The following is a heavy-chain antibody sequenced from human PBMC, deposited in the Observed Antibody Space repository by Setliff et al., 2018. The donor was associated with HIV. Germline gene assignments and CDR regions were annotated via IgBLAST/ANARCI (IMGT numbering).Heavy chain of an antibody. J-gene: IGHJ5*02. V-gene: IGHV4-38-2*01. CDR2: IHHAGST. CDR1: GYSTSSNFL. CDR3: ARHDCGGNCDINWFDP. D-gene: IGHD2-21*02. Sequence: PSETLSLTCAVSGYSTSSNFLWGWVRQPPGQGLEWIGSIHHAGSTYYNPSLKSRVRISLDTSKNQFSLKLSSVTAADTAVYYCARHDCGGNCDINWFDPWGQGTLVTVSS.